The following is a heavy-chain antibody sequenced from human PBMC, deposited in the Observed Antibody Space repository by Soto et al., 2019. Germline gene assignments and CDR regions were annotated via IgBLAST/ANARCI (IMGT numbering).Heavy chain of an antibody. CDR1: GYNFVDHY. J-gene: IGHJ4*02. CDR3: AKGDFWSGRRDDY. V-gene: IGHV1-2*02. Sequence: GASVKVSCKASGYNFVDHYIHWLRQTPGQGFEWMGYIDPQNGVARLSQNFKYRVIMTSDTSITTVFMQMNSLRVEDTAVYYCAKGDFWSGRRDDYWGQGTLVTVSS. D-gene: IGHD3-3*01. CDR2: IDPQNGVA.